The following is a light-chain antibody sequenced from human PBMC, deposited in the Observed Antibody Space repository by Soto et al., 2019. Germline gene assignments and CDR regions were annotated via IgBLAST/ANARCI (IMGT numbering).Light chain of an antibody. J-gene: IGLJ1*01. CDR3: CSYAGNRSYV. V-gene: IGLV2-23*01. Sequence: QSALTQPASVSGSPGQSITISCTGTSSDVGSYNLVSWYQQHPGKAPKLMIYEGSKRPSGVSNRFSGSKSGNTASLTISGLQAEDEADYYCCSYAGNRSYVFGTGTKLTLL. CDR1: SSDVGSYNL. CDR2: EGS.